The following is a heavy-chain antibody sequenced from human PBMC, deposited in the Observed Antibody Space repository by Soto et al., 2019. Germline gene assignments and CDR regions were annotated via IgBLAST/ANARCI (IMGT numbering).Heavy chain of an antibody. CDR2: IIPIFGTT. V-gene: IGHV1-69*12. CDR1: GGTFSNYA. Sequence: QVQLVQSGAEVKKPGSSVKVSCKASGGTFSNYAISWVRQAPGQGLEWMGGIIPIFGTTNYAQRFQGRADITADESTSTAYRELSSLRSEDTAVYYCARVSSSWYKDYFDYWGQGTLVTVSS. CDR3: ARVSSSWYKDYFDY. D-gene: IGHD6-13*01. J-gene: IGHJ4*02.